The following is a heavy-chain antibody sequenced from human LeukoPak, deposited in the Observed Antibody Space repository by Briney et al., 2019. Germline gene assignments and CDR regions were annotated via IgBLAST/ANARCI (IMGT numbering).Heavy chain of an antibody. J-gene: IGHJ4*02. Sequence: PGRSLTLSCAASGFTFSSYWMHWVRQAPGKGLLWVSRINSDGSRTTYADSVKGRFTISRDNAKNTLHLQMNSLRAEDTAVYYCARDVQAGPGYWGQGTLVTVSS. V-gene: IGHV3-74*01. CDR1: GFTFSSYW. D-gene: IGHD6-19*01. CDR2: INSDGSRT. CDR3: ARDVQAGPGY.